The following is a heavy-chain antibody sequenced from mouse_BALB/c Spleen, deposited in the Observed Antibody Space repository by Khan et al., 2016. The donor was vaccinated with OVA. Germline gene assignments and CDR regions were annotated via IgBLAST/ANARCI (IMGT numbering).Heavy chain of an antibody. CDR2: INTYTGET. J-gene: IGHJ3*01. D-gene: IGHD2-4*01. CDR3: VKGDDYDGTY. V-gene: IGHV9-3-1*01. Sequence: QVQLKQSGPELKKPGEIVKISCKASGYTFTNYGMNWVKQAPGKGLKWMGWINTYTGETTYADDFKGRFAFSLETSASTAYLQINSLRNEDTATXFCVKGDDYDGTYWGQGTLVTVSA. CDR1: GYTFTNYG.